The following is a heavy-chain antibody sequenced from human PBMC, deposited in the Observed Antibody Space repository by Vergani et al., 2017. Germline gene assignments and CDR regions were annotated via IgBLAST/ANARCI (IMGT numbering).Heavy chain of an antibody. CDR2: ISWNSGSI. CDR1: GFTFDDYA. D-gene: IGHD5-12*01. CDR3: AKAETTLATIFLPFDP. V-gene: IGHV3-9*01. J-gene: IGHJ5*02. Sequence: EVQLVESGGGLVQPGRSLRLSCAASGFTFDDYAMHWVRQAPGKGLEWVSGISWNSGSIGYADSVKGRFTISRDNSKNTLYLQMNSLRAEDTAVYYCAKAETTLATIFLPFDPWGQGTLVTVSS.